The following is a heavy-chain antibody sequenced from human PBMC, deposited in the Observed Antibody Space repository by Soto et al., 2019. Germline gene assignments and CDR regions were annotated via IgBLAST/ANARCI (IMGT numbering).Heavy chain of an antibody. CDR1: GSTFSSHA. CDR3: AKVSSSWYAGFFDL. V-gene: IGHV3-23*01. CDR2: LSDSGDSI. D-gene: IGHD6-13*01. J-gene: IGHJ4*02. Sequence: GGSLRLSCTASGSTFSSHAMTWVRQAPGKGLEWVSGLSDSGDSIYYADSVKGRFTIYRDNSMNTLYLQMNTLRVEDTAVYYCAKVSSSWYAGFFDLWGQGTLVTVSS.